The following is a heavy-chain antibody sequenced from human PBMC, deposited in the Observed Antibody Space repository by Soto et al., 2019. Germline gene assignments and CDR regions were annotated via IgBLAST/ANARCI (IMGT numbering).Heavy chain of an antibody. V-gene: IGHV4-4*02. CDR3: ARSRNISGWNDALDI. Sequence: SVTLSLTCAVSRVSISSSNWWNWVRQPPGKGLEWIGEIHHSGSTNYNPSLKSRVTISVDKSKNLLSLKLTSVTAADTALYYCARSRNISGWNDALDIWGPGTMVT. CDR1: RVSISSSNW. J-gene: IGHJ3*02. D-gene: IGHD6-19*01. CDR2: IHHSGST.